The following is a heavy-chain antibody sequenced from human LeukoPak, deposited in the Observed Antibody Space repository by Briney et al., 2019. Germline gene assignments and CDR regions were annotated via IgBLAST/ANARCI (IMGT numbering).Heavy chain of an antibody. J-gene: IGHJ3*02. D-gene: IGHD5-18*01. CDR2: IYTSGST. CDR1: GGSISSGSYY. CDR3: ARDRVDTANDAFDI. Sequence: SQTVSLTCTVSGGSISSGSYYWSWIRQPAGKGLEWIGRIYTSGSTNYNPSLKSRVTISVDTSKNQFSLKLSSVTAADTAVYYCARDRVDTANDAFDIWGQGTMVTVSS. V-gene: IGHV4-61*02.